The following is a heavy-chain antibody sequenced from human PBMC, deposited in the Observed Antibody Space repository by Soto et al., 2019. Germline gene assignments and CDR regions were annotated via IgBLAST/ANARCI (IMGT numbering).Heavy chain of an antibody. CDR2: IIPIFGTA. Sequence: GALVKVSCKASGGTFSSYAISWVRQAPGQGLEWMGGIIPIFGTANYAQKFQGRVTITADESTSTAYMELRSLRSDDTAVYYCARGSYHGDCWGQGTLVTVSS. J-gene: IGHJ4*02. CDR3: ARGSYHGDC. CDR1: GGTFSSYA. V-gene: IGHV1-69*13. D-gene: IGHD1-26*01.